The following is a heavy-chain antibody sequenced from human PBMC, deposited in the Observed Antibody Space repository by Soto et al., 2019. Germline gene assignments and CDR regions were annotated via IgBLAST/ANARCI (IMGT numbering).Heavy chain of an antibody. J-gene: IGHJ6*02. V-gene: IGHV4-30-4*01. CDR2: IYYSGST. CDR3: ARVRMTTVTDYYYYGLDV. CDR1: GGSISSGDYY. D-gene: IGHD4-17*01. Sequence: SETLSLTCTVSGGSISSGDYYWSWIRQPPGKGLEWIGYIYYSGSTYYNPSLKSRVTISVDTSKNQFSLKLSSVTAADTAVYYCARVRMTTVTDYYYYGLDVSGQGTTVTVSS.